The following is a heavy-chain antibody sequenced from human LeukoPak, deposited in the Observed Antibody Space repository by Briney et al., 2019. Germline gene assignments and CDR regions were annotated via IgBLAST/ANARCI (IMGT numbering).Heavy chain of an antibody. D-gene: IGHD5-18*01. CDR3: AKASTAMVTRIGYYYMDV. J-gene: IGHJ6*03. CDR2: SSSSYV. Sequence: SSSSYVYYADSLKGRFTISRDNAKNSLYLQMNSLRAEDTALYYCAKASTAMVTRIGYYYMDVWGKGTTVTVSS. V-gene: IGHV3-21*04.